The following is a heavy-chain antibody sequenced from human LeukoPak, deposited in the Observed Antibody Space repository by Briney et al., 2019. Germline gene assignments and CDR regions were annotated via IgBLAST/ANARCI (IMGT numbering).Heavy chain of an antibody. V-gene: IGHV4-59*08. D-gene: IGHD1-26*01. CDR2: IYYSGST. J-gene: IGHJ4*02. Sequence: SETLSLTCTVSGGSISSYYWSWIRQPPGKGLEWIGYIYYSGSTNYNPSLKSRVTISVDTSKNQFSLKLSSVTAADTAVYYCARLIVGATTEFDYWGQGTLVTVSS. CDR1: GGSISSYY. CDR3: ARLIVGATTEFDY.